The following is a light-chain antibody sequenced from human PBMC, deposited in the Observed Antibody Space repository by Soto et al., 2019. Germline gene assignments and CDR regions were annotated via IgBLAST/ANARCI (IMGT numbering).Light chain of an antibody. V-gene: IGLV2-14*01. CDR3: SSFTSSRIDV. Sequence: QSALTQPASVSGSPGQSITISCTGTSSDVGGYNYVSWFQLHPGKAPKLMVYEVSNRPSGISSRFSGSKSGNTASLTISGLQAEDEADYYCSSFTSSRIDVFGTGTKLTVL. CDR1: SSDVGGYNY. J-gene: IGLJ1*01. CDR2: EVS.